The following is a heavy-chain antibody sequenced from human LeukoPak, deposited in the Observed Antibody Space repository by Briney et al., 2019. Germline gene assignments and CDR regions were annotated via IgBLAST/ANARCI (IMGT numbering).Heavy chain of an antibody. Sequence: PGRSLRLSCAASGFTFSDAWMSWVRQAPGKGLEWVGRIKSKTDGGAADHAAPVKGRFTVSRDDSKTTLYLQMNSLKTEDTAVYYCTIDGGPTRSSTWYGYFDSWGQGTLVTVSS. J-gene: IGHJ4*02. CDR3: TIDGGPTRSSTWYGYFDS. CDR1: GFTFSDAW. CDR2: IKSKTDGGAA. V-gene: IGHV3-15*01. D-gene: IGHD6-13*01.